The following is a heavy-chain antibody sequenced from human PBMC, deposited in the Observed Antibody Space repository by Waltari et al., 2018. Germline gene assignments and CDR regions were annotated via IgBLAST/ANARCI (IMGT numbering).Heavy chain of an antibody. J-gene: IGHJ4*02. D-gene: IGHD6-19*01. CDR1: GISFSSFW. CDR3: ARERRGQSGWYYFDF. Sequence: EVQLVESGGGLVQPGGSLRLSCAASGISFSSFWMTWVRQAPGKGLEWLANIKQEGSEEYYVDSVKGRFTISKDNAKNSLYLQMNSLRAEDTAVYFCARERRGQSGWYYFDFWGQGSLVTVSS. CDR2: IKQEGSEE. V-gene: IGHV3-7*01.